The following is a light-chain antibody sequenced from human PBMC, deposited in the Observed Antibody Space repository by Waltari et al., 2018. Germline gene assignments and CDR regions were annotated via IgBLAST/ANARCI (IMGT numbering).Light chain of an antibody. V-gene: IGLV1-44*01. Sequence: QSVLTQPPSASGTPGQGVTIPCSGSSSQPGRNPVNCYQHLPGTAPKLLIYSNNQRPSGVPDRFSGSKSGTSASLAISGLQSEDEADYYCAAWDDSLNGWVFGGGTKLTVL. CDR1: SSQPGRNP. CDR2: SNN. CDR3: AAWDDSLNGWV. J-gene: IGLJ3*02.